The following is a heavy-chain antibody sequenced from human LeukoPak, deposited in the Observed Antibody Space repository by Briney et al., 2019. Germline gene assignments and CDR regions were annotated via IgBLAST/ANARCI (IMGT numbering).Heavy chain of an antibody. J-gene: IGHJ6*02. CDR2: IYPGDSDT. CDR1: GYSFTSYW. CDR3: ARRDGYCSSTSCYADYYYGMDV. Sequence: GASLKISCKGSGYSFTSYWIGWVRQLPGKGLEWMGIIYPGDSDTGYSPSFQGQVTISADKSISTAYLQWSSLKASDTAMYYCARRDGYCSSTSCYADYYYGMDVWGQGTTVTVSS. D-gene: IGHD2-2*01. V-gene: IGHV5-51*01.